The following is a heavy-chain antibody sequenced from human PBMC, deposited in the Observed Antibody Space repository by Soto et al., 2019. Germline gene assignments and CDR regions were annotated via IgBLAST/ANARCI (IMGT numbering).Heavy chain of an antibody. J-gene: IGHJ5*02. D-gene: IGHD2-15*01. Sequence: QVQLQESGPGLVKPSETLSLTCTVSGGSISSYYWSWIRQPPGKGLEWIGYIYYSGSTNYNPSLKSRVTISVDTSKNQFSLKLSSVTAADTAVYYCARDRVAATYGGWFDPWGQGTLVTVSS. CDR1: GGSISSYY. V-gene: IGHV4-59*01. CDR3: ARDRVAATYGGWFDP. CDR2: IYYSGST.